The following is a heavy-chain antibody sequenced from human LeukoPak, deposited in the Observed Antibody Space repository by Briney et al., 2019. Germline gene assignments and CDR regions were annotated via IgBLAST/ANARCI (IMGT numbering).Heavy chain of an antibody. CDR3: AREGPCGNSQFDY. D-gene: IGHD2/OR15-2a*01. J-gene: IGHJ4*02. Sequence: GGSLRLSCAASGFTFSSYGMHWVRQAPGKGLEWVALIWYDGSNKYYADSVKGRLTISRDNSKNTLYLQMNSLRAEDTAVYYCAREGPCGNSQFDYWGQGTLVTVSS. CDR2: IWYDGSNK. CDR1: GFTFSSYG. V-gene: IGHV3-33*01.